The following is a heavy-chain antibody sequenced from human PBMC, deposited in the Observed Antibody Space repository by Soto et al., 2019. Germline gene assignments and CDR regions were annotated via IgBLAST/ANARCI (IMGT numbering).Heavy chain of an antibody. CDR3: AKDSPGLFQH. CDR2: VSGSGGST. CDR1: GFTFSSHG. V-gene: IGHV3-23*01. Sequence: PGGSLRLSCGASGFTFSSHGMNWVRQAPGKGLEWVSLVSGSGGSTYYADSVKGRFTISRDNSKNTVYLQMNSLRAEDTAVYYCAKDSPGLFQHWGQGTLVIVSS. J-gene: IGHJ1*01.